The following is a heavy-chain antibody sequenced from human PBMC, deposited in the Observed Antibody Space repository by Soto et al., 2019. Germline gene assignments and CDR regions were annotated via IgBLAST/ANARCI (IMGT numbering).Heavy chain of an antibody. V-gene: IGHV1-2*04. Sequence: QVQLVQSGAEVKKPGASVTVSCRSCGDTFNDYYIHWVRQAPGQGLEWMGWINPNGGVTKYAQKSQGWVSMTRDRSIRTVCTQLSRIRSDDKAVYYWARESGGATATLGSYYFYMEVWGTGTTVTVSS. D-gene: IGHD5-12*01. CDR2: INPNGGVT. CDR1: GDTFNDYY. CDR3: ARESGGATATLGSYYFYMEV. J-gene: IGHJ6*03.